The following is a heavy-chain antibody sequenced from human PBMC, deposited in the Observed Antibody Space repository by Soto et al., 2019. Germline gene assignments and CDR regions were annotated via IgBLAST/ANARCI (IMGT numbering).Heavy chain of an antibody. CDR1: GYTFTIYG. CDR3: ARGNYFGSGTFAF. D-gene: IGHD3-10*01. CDR2: ISGSSGST. V-gene: IGHV1-18*01. J-gene: IGHJ4*02. Sequence: QVQLEQSGAEVKKPGASVKVSCKTSGYTFTIYGVSWVRQAPGQGLEWMAWISGSSGSTYYAQNFQGRVTVTTDTSTDTAYMELRSLRSDDSAIYYCARGNYFGSGTFAFWGQGTLVTVSS.